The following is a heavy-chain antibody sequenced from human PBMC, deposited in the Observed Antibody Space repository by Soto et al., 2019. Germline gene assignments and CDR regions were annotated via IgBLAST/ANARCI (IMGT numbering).Heavy chain of an antibody. CDR3: ARRSTEDAFGI. Sequence: QVQLQESGPGLVKPSQTLSLTCTVSGGSISSGGYYWTWIRQHPGKGLEWIGYIYYSGTTYYNPPLTTRLTISVDAVNNQFSLRVSSVTAAHTAVYYCARRSTEDAFGIWGQGTMVTVSP. CDR1: GGSISSGGYY. D-gene: IGHD2-2*01. CDR2: IYYSGTT. J-gene: IGHJ3*02. V-gene: IGHV4-31*03.